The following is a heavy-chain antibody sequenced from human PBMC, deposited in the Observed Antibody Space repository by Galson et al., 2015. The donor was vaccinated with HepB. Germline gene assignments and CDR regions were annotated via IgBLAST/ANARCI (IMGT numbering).Heavy chain of an antibody. V-gene: IGHV3-74*01. CDR1: GFTFSSYW. CDR3: AGTISFSPLY. CDR2: INSDGSST. Sequence: SLRLSCAASGFTFSSYWMHWVRQAPGKGLVWVSRINSDGSSTNYADSVKGRFTISRDNAKNTLYPQMNSLRAEDTAVYYCAGTISFSPLYWGQGTLVTVSS. D-gene: IGHD2-2*02. J-gene: IGHJ4*02.